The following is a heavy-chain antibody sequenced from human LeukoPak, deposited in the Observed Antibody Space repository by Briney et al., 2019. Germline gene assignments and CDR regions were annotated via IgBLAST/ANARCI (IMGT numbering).Heavy chain of an antibody. Sequence: GGSLRLSCAASGFTFSSYAMHWVRQAPGKGLEWVSAISGSGGSTYYADSVKGRFTISRDNSKNTLYLQMNSLRAEDTAVYYCAKGYYDFWSGYSYYFDYWGQGTLVTVSS. CDR2: ISGSGGST. CDR1: GFTFSSYA. V-gene: IGHV3-23*01. CDR3: AKGYYDFWSGYSYYFDY. J-gene: IGHJ4*02. D-gene: IGHD3-3*01.